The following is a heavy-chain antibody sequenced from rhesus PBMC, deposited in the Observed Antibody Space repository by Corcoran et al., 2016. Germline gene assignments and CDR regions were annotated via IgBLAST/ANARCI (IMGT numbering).Heavy chain of an antibody. CDR1: GASLSSNY. D-gene: IGHD3-28*01. V-gene: IGHV4S2*01. CDR3: ARHYDSGYYTGADYGLDS. CDR2: IYGSGGST. J-gene: IGHJ6*01. Sequence: QVQLQESGPGLVKPSDTLPLTCAVSGASLSSNYWSWIRQAPGKGLGWIGRIYGSGGSTDYNPSLKSRVTISIDTSKNQFSMKLSSVTATDTAVYYCARHYDSGYYTGADYGLDSWGQGVVVTVSS.